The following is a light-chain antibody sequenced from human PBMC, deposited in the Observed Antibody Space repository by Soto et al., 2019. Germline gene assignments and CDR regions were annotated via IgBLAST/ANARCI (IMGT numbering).Light chain of an antibody. CDR3: QHYDNWPIT. V-gene: IGKV3-15*01. CDR2: GAS. Sequence: EIVLTQSPGTLSLSPGERATLSCRASQSVSSSNLAWYQQKPGQAPRLLIYGASTRATGFPARFSGSRSGTEFTLTISSLQSEDFAIYYCQHYDNWPITFGQGTRLEIK. J-gene: IGKJ5*01. CDR1: QSVSSSN.